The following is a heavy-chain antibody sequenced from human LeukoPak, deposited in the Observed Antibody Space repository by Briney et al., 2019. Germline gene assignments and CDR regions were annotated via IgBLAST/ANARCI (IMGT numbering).Heavy chain of an antibody. CDR3: ARDSGRVGPTWLVFDL. Sequence: GGSLRLSCAASGFTFSSYEMNWVRQAPGKGLEWVSYISSSGSTIYYADSVKGRFTISRDNAKNSLYLQMNSLRAEDTAVYFCARDSGRVGPTWLVFDLWGQGTMVTVSS. D-gene: IGHD1-26*01. V-gene: IGHV3-48*03. CDR2: ISSSGSTI. J-gene: IGHJ3*01. CDR1: GFTFSSYE.